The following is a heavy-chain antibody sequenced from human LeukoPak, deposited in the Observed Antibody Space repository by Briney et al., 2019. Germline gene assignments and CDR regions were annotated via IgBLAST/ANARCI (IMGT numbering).Heavy chain of an antibody. CDR1: GYTFTGYY. Sequence: ASVKVSCKASGYTFTGYYMHWVRQAPGQGLEWMGWINPNSGGTNYAQKFQGRVTMTRDTSISTAYMELSRLRSDDTAVYYCARASPIVVIPAAMAYYYYYGMEVWGQGTTVTVSS. J-gene: IGHJ6*02. V-gene: IGHV1-2*02. CDR3: ARASPIVVIPAAMAYYYYYGMEV. CDR2: INPNSGGT. D-gene: IGHD2-2*01.